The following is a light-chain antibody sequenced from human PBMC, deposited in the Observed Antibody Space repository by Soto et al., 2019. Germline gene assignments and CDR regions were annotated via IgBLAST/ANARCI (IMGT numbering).Light chain of an antibody. J-gene: IGKJ5*01. CDR1: QGIASY. V-gene: IGKV1-9*01. CDR2: AAS. CDR3: QQVNRDTIT. Sequence: DIQLTQSPSFLSASVGDRATITCRASQGIASYLAWYQQKPGKAPKLLIYAASTLQNGVPSRFSGSGSGTEFTLTISSLQPEDFASYYCQQVNRDTITFGQGTRLRLN.